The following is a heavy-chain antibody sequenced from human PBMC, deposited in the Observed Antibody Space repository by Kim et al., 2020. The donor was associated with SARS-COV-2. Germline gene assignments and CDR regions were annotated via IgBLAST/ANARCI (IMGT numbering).Heavy chain of an antibody. Sequence: SVKVSCKASGGTFSSYAISWVRQAPGQGLEWMGRIIPILGIANYAQKFQGRVTITADKSTSTAYMELSSLRSEDTAVYYCARCSSLEYYYYYMDVWGQG. J-gene: IGHJ6*03. V-gene: IGHV1-69*04. D-gene: IGHD6-6*01. CDR2: IIPILGIA. CDR3: ARCSSLEYYYYYMDV. CDR1: GGTFSSYA.